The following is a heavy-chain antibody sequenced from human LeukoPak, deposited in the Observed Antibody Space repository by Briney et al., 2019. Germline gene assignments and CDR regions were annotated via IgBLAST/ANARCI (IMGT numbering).Heavy chain of an antibody. J-gene: IGHJ6*03. D-gene: IGHD5-18*01. Sequence: PLETLSLTCTVSGGSISYYYWSWIRQPPGKGLEWIGYIYYSGSTNYKSSLKSRVTISVDTSKNQFSLKLRSVTAADTAVYYCARTTEGGYNYGYFHYYYMDVWGKGTTVTISS. CDR2: IYYSGST. V-gene: IGHV4-59*01. CDR1: GGSISYYY. CDR3: ARTTEGGYNYGYFHYYYMDV.